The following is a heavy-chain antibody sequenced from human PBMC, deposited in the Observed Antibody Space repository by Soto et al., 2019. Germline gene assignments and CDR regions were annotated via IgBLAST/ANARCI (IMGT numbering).Heavy chain of an antibody. CDR2: ISYDGSNK. Sequence: HPGGSLRLSCAAPGFTFSSYAMHWVRQAPGKGLEWVAVISYDGSNKYYADSVKGRFTISRDNSKNTLYLQMNSLIAEDTAVYYFWRDPQYQLPKGVYFDYWGQGTLVTVSS. CDR1: GFTFSSYA. V-gene: IGHV3-30-3*01. CDR3: WRDPQYQLPKGVYFDY. J-gene: IGHJ4*02. D-gene: IGHD2-2*01.